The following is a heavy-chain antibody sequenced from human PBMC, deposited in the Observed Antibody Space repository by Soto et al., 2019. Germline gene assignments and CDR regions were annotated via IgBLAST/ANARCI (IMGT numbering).Heavy chain of an antibody. CDR2: IYYSGST. J-gene: IGHJ3*02. CDR1: GGSISSSSYY. Sequence: QLQLQESGPGLVKPSETLSLTCTVSGGSISSSSYYWGWIRQPPGKGLEWIGSIYYSGSTYYNPSLQSRVTIHVDTSKSQLSLKPSSLTAADTAVYYCARDVYPWAQGAFDIWGQGTMVTVSS. D-gene: IGHD3-16*02. CDR3: ARDVYPWAQGAFDI. V-gene: IGHV4-39*02.